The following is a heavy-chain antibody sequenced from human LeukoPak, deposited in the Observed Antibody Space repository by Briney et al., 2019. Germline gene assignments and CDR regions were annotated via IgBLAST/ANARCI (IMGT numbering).Heavy chain of an antibody. CDR3: AREVDTGYYDSSGYPFDY. Sequence: GGSLRLSCAASGFSFNSYVMNWVRQAPGQGLEWVSGINGGGSRTYYADSVKGRFTISRDNSKKTLYLQMNSLRAEDTALYHCAREVDTGYYDSSGYPFDYWGQGTLVTVSS. CDR1: GFSFNSYV. D-gene: IGHD3-22*01. CDR2: INGGGSRT. V-gene: IGHV3-23*01. J-gene: IGHJ4*02.